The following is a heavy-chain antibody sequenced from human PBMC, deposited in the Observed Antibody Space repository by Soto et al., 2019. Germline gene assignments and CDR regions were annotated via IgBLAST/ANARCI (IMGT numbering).Heavy chain of an antibody. D-gene: IGHD3-3*01. CDR1: GFTFSSYW. CDR2: IKQDGSDK. Sequence: EVQLVESGGGLVQPGGSLRLSCAASGFTFSSYWMSWVRQAPGKGLEWVANIKQDGSDKYYVDSVKGRFTISRDNAKNSLYLQMNSLRAEDTAVHYCARDNSYYDFWSGYLRNSYYYYGMDVWGQGTTVTVSS. CDR3: ARDNSYYDFWSGYLRNSYYYYGMDV. J-gene: IGHJ6*02. V-gene: IGHV3-7*05.